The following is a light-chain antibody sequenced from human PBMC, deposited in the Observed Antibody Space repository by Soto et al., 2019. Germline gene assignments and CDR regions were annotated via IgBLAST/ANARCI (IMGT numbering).Light chain of an antibody. CDR2: GAS. V-gene: IGKV3-15*01. CDR1: QSVDIN. Sequence: EIVLTQSPATLSVSPGARVPLSCRARQSVDINLAWYQQRSGQAPRLLIYGASTRATDMPGRFSGSGSGTEFTLTISSLQSEDFAVYYCQQYKNWPRTFGRGTKVDIK. J-gene: IGKJ4*02. CDR3: QQYKNWPRT.